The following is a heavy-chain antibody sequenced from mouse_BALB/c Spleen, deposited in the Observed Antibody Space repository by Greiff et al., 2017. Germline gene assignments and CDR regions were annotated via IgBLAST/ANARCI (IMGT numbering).Heavy chain of an antibody. Sequence: EVKLMESGGGLVQPGGSLKLSCAASGFTFSSYGMSWVRQTPDKRLELVATINSNGGSTYYPDSVKGRFTISRDNAKNTLYLQMSSLKSEDTAMYYCARDGTYYRYDGAYYFDYWGQGTTLTVSS. D-gene: IGHD2-14*01. CDR2: INSNGGST. J-gene: IGHJ2*01. V-gene: IGHV5-6-3*01. CDR3: ARDGTYYRYDGAYYFDY. CDR1: GFTFSSYG.